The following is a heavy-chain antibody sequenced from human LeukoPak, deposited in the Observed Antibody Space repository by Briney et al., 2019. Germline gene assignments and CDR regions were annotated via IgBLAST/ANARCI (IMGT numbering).Heavy chain of an antibody. CDR1: GFTFSNAW. Sequence: GGSLRLSCEASGFTFSNAWMSWVRQAPGKGLEWVSAISGSGGSTYYADSVKGRFTISRDNSKNTLYLQMNSLRAEDTAVYYCAKPMGGITMIVVVSYFDYWGQGTLVTVSS. CDR2: ISGSGGST. V-gene: IGHV3-23*01. D-gene: IGHD3-22*01. J-gene: IGHJ4*02. CDR3: AKPMGGITMIVVVSYFDY.